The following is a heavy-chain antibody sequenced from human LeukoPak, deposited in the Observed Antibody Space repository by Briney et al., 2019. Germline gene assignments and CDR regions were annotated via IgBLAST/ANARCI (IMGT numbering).Heavy chain of an antibody. D-gene: IGHD3-22*01. CDR2: ISSSGSTI. CDR1: GFTFSSYE. V-gene: IGHV3-48*03. CDR3: ARYYYDSSGYFSGLGY. J-gene: IGHJ4*02. Sequence: AGGSLRLSCAASGFTFSSYEMNWVRQAPGKGLEWVSYISSSGSTIYYADSVKGRFTISRDNAKNSLYLQMNSLRAEDTAVYYCARYYYDSSGYFSGLGYWGQGTLVTVSS.